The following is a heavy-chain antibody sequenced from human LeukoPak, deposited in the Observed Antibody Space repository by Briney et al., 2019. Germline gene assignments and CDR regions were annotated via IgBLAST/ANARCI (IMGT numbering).Heavy chain of an antibody. J-gene: IGHJ4*02. V-gene: IGHV4-39*07. CDR3: ARDGRNVWGSRPTGIDY. Sequence: PSETLSLTCTVSGGSISSSSYYWGWFRQPPGKGLEWIGSIYYSGSTYYNPSLKSRVTISVDTSKNQFSLKLSSVTAADTAVYYCARDGRNVWGSRPTGIDYWGQGTLVTVSS. CDR1: GGSISSSSYY. CDR2: IYYSGST. D-gene: IGHD3-16*01.